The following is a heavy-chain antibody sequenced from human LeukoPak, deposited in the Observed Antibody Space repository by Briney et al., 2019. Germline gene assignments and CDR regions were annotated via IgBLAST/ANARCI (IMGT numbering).Heavy chain of an antibody. CDR3: ERRTSYDTLTGYMYWYFDL. V-gene: IGHV4-59*01. CDR2: INYSGST. J-gene: IGHJ2*01. Sequence: SETLSLTCTVSGGSISSYYWSWIRQPPGKGLEWIGYINYSGSTDYNPSLKSRVTMSVDTSKNQFSLKLSSVTAADTAVYFCERRTSYDTLTGYMYWYFDLWGRGTLVTVSS. CDR1: GGSISSYY. D-gene: IGHD3-9*01.